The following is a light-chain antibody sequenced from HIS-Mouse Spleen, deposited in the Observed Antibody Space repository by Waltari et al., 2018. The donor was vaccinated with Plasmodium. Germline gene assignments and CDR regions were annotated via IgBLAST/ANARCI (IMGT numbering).Light chain of an antibody. V-gene: IGLV2-23*01. J-gene: IGLJ2*01. CDR2: EGS. CDR3: CSYAGSSTLV. CDR1: SSDVGSYNL. Sequence: QSALTQPASVSGSPGQSITISCTGTSSDVGSYNLVSWYQQHPGKAPKLMIYEGSKRTEGVSNRFSGSKSGNTASLTISGLQAEDEADYYCCSYAGSSTLVFGGGTKLTVL.